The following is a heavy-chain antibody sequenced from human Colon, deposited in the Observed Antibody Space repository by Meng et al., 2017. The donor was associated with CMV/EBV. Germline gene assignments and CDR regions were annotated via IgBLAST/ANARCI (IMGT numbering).Heavy chain of an antibody. CDR2: INSDGSST. Sequence: GGSLRLSCAASGFTFSSYWMHWVRQAPGKGLVWVSRINSDGSSTSYADSVKGRFTISRDNAKHTLYLQMNSLRAEDTAVYYCARDQIRHYDCWSGYLNYDYYYGMDVWGQGTTVTVSS. V-gene: IGHV3-74*01. J-gene: IGHJ6*02. D-gene: IGHD3-3*01. CDR1: GFTFSSYW. CDR3: ARDQIRHYDCWSGYLNYDYYYGMDV.